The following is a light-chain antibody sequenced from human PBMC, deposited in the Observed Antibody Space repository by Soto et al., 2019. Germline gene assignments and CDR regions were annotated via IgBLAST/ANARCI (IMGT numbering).Light chain of an antibody. CDR3: LQHNTYPRT. J-gene: IGKJ1*01. Sequence: DIQMTHSPSSLSASVGDRVTITCRASQGIRNDLAWYQQKPQKAPKRLIYAASSLQSGVPSRFSGSGSGTDFTLTISSLQPEDFATYYCLQHNTYPRTCCQGTKVEIK. V-gene: IGKV1-17*01. CDR2: AAS. CDR1: QGIRND.